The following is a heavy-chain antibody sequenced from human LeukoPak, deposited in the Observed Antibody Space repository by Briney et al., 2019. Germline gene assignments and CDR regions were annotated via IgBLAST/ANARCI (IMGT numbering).Heavy chain of an antibody. D-gene: IGHD3-10*01. V-gene: IGHV3-23*01. J-gene: IGHJ4*02. CDR3: TYGSGSYYNPVRFDY. CDR2: VSGSGGST. Sequence: AVSGSGGSTYYADSVKGRFTISRDNSKNTLYLQMNSLRAEDTAVYYCTYGSGSYYNPVRFDYWGQGTLVTVSS.